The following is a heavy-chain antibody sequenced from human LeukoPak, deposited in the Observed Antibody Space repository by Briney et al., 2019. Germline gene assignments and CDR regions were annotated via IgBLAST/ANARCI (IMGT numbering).Heavy chain of an antibody. D-gene: IGHD2-2*01. J-gene: IGHJ1*01. CDR3: ARVGLGYCSSTSCYSLQVPFQH. Sequence: PGGSLRLSCAASGFTFSSYSMNWVRQAPGKGLEWVSSISSSSSYIYYADSVKGRFTISRDNAKNSLYLQMNSLRAEDTAVYYCARVGLGYCSSTSCYSLQVPFQHWGQGTLVTVSS. CDR1: GFTFSSYS. V-gene: IGHV3-21*01. CDR2: ISSSSSYI.